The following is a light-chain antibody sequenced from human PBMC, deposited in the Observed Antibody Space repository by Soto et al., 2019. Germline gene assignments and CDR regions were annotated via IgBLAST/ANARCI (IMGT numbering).Light chain of an antibody. J-gene: IGKJ5*01. Sequence: TQSPSTLSVSHGERAAVSCSASQSLSSNLAWYQQKPGQAPRLLIYGASSRATGIPDRFSGSGSGTDFTLTISRLEPEDFAVYYCQQYGSSPPITFGQGTRLEIK. V-gene: IGKV3-20*01. CDR3: QQYGSSPPIT. CDR2: GAS. CDR1: QSLSSN.